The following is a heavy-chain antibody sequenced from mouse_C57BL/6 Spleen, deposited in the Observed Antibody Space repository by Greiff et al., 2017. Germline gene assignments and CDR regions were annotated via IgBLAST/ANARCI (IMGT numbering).Heavy chain of an antibody. CDR2: IYPRSGNT. D-gene: IGHD2-4*01. V-gene: IGHV1-81*01. CDR1: GYTFTSYG. J-gene: IGHJ4*01. Sequence: QVQLQQSGAELARPGASVKLSCKASGYTFTSYGISWVKQRTGQGLEWIGEIYPRSGNTYYNEKFKGKATLPADKSSSTAYMELRSLTSEDSAVYFCARYDYDGDYYAMDYWGQGTSVTVSS. CDR3: ARYDYDGDYYAMDY.